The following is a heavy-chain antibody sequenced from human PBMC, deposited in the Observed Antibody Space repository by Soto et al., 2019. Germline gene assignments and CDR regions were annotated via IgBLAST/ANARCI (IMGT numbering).Heavy chain of an antibody. Sequence: SETLSLTCNVSGGLLNNARYWGWIRQPPGKGLEWIGSVYHSGTNYANPSLKSRVTMSVDTSKNQFSLRLNSVTAADTAIYYCARHGVTLVRGGLDVWGHGTPVTVSS. V-gene: IGHV4-39*01. CDR3: ARHGVTLVRGGLDV. CDR1: GGLLNNARY. J-gene: IGHJ6*02. D-gene: IGHD3-10*01. CDR2: VYHSGTN.